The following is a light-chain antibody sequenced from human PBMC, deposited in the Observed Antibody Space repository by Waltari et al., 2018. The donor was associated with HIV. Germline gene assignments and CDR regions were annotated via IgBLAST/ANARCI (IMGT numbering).Light chain of an antibody. CDR3: QQYYTLRST. CDR1: WTALNQRNY. CDR2: WAS. Sequence: IVMTHAPASLAVPVVTKVTATSTSSWTALNQRNYLAGYQQKPGQAPKVLIDWASTRAFGVPDRFSGSGSGTDFSLTISRVQADDVAIYYCQQYYTLRSTFGGGTKIEI. V-gene: IGKV4-1*01. J-gene: IGKJ4*01.